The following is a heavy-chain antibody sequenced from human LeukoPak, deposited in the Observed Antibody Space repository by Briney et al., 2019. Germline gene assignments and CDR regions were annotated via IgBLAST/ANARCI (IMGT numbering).Heavy chain of an antibody. CDR1: GFTFSSYS. Sequence: GGSLRLSCAASGFTFSSYSMNWVRQAPGKGLEWVSSISSSSSYKYYADSVKGRFTISRDNAKNSLYLQMNSLRAEDTAVYYCARVIRGYCSSSSCYSFDYWGQGTLVTVSS. D-gene: IGHD2-2*01. J-gene: IGHJ4*02. V-gene: IGHV3-21*01. CDR3: ARVIRGYCSSSSCYSFDY. CDR2: ISSSSSYK.